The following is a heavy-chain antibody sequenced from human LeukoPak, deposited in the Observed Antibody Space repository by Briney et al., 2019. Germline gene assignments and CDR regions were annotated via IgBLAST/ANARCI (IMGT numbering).Heavy chain of an antibody. CDR1: GFTFDSYW. V-gene: IGHV3-9*01. Sequence: GGSLRLSCAASGFTFDSYWMHWVRQAPGKGLEWVSGISWNSGSIGYADSVKGRFTISRDNAKNSLYLQMNSLRAEDTALYYCAKDSVYCSGGSCLNWFDPWGQGTLVTVSS. CDR2: ISWNSGSI. J-gene: IGHJ5*02. D-gene: IGHD2-15*01. CDR3: AKDSVYCSGGSCLNWFDP.